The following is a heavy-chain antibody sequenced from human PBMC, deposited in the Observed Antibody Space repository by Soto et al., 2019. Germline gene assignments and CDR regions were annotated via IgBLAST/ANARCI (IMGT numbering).Heavy chain of an antibody. D-gene: IGHD3-16*01. Sequence: ASVKVSCKASGYTFTGDYMHWVREAPGQGLERMGWINPNSGGTNYAQKFQGWVTMTRDTSISTAYMELSRLRSDDTAVYYCARDSYVGNSRTYYYYYGMDVWGQGTTVTVSS. CDR2: INPNSGGT. CDR1: GYTFTGDY. J-gene: IGHJ6*02. CDR3: ARDSYVGNSRTYYYYYGMDV. V-gene: IGHV1-2*04.